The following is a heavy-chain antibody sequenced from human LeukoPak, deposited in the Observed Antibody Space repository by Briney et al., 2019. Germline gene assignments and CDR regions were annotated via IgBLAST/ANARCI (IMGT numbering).Heavy chain of an antibody. V-gene: IGHV4-38-2*02. CDR1: GFSFSSAYY. CDR2: VYHSGST. CDR3: ARDLSGSMDV. J-gene: IGHJ6*03. D-gene: IGHD6-25*01. Sequence: PSETLSLTCTVSGFSFSSAYYWGWIRQPPGRGLEWIGNVYHSGSTYLNPFLKSRVTISVDTSQNQFSLKLSSVTAADTAVYYCARDLSGSMDVWGKGTTVTVSS.